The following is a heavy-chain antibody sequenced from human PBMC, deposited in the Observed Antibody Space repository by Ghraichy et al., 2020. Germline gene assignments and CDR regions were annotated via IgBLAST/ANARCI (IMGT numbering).Heavy chain of an antibody. CDR1: GYSFTTYW. CDR2: IYPGDSDT. D-gene: IGHD3-9*01. J-gene: IGHJ4*02. V-gene: IGHV5-51*01. CDR3: ARPVLDYDVLTGYYDPPYFDY. Sequence: LNISCRGSGYSFTTYWIGWVRQMPGKGLEWMGIIYPGDSDTRYSPSFQGQVTISVDKSISTAYLQWSSLKASDTAMYYCARPVLDYDVLTGYYDPPYFDYWGQGTLVTVSS.